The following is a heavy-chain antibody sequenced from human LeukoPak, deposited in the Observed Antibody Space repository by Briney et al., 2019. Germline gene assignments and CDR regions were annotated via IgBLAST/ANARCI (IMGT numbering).Heavy chain of an antibody. D-gene: IGHD2-2*01. V-gene: IGHV4-39*07. Sequence: SEXLSLTCTVSGGSISSSSYYWGWVRQPPGKGVEWIGSIYYSGSTNYTPSLKSRVTISVDTSKNQFSLKLSSVTAADTAVYYCARAGSGYDPFDYWGQGTLVTVSS. CDR2: IYYSGST. CDR1: GGSISSSSYY. J-gene: IGHJ4*02. CDR3: ARAGSGYDPFDY.